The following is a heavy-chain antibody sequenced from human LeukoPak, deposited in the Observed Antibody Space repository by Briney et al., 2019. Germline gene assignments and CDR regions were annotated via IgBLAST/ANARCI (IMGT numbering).Heavy chain of an antibody. J-gene: IGHJ6*02. CDR2: IYSGGST. D-gene: IGHD3-22*01. CDR3: ARDQYYYDTTGYSDYYGMDV. V-gene: IGHV3-53*01. CDR1: GFTVSNNY. Sequence: GGSLRLSCAASGFTVSNNYMTWVRQAPGKGLEWVSLIYSGGSTYYADSVKGRLTISRDNSKNTLYLQMNSLRVEDTAVYYCARDQYYYDTTGYSDYYGMDVWGQGTTVTVSS.